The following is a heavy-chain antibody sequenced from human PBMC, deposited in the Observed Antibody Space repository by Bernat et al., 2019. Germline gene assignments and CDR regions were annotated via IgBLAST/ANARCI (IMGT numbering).Heavy chain of an antibody. CDR3: ARAGPGSYATPFDY. CDR1: GFTFSSYG. J-gene: IGHJ4*02. Sequence: QVQLVESGGVVVQPGRSLRLSCAASGFTFSSYGMHWVRQAPGKGLEWVAVIWYDGSNKYYADSVKGRFTISRDNSKNTLYLQMNSLGAEDTAVYYCARAGPGSYATPFDYWGQGTLVTVSS. V-gene: IGHV3-33*01. D-gene: IGHD1-26*01. CDR2: IWYDGSNK.